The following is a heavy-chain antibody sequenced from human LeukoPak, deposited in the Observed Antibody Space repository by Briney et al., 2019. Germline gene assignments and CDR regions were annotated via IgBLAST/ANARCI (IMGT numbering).Heavy chain of an antibody. V-gene: IGHV1-2*02. D-gene: IGHD3-3*01. CDR2: INPNSGGT. CDR3: ARDRDDFWSGYVVIDY. CDR1: GYTFTGYY. Sequence: ASVKVSCEASGYTFTGYYMHWVRQAPGQGLEWMGWINPNSGGTNYAQKFQGRVTMTRDTSISTAYMELSRLRSDDTAVYYCARDRDDFWSGYVVIDYWGQGTLVTVSS. J-gene: IGHJ4*02.